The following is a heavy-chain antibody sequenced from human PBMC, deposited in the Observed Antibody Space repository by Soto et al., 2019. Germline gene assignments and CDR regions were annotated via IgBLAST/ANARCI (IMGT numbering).Heavy chain of an antibody. J-gene: IGHJ4*02. D-gene: IGHD2-15*01. CDR3: ARENGYCSGGSCYSN. V-gene: IGHV4-59*06. Sequence: SETLSLTCTVSGGSISSYYWSWIRQHPGKGLEWIGYIYYSGSTYYNPSLKSRVTISVDTSKNQFSLKLSSVTAADTAVYYCARENGYCSGGSCYSNWGQGTPVTVSS. CDR1: GGSISSYY. CDR2: IYYSGST.